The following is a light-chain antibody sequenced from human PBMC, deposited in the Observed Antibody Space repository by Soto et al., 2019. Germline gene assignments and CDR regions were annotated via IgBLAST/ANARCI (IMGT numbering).Light chain of an antibody. Sequence: QSVLTQPPSVSGAPGQRVTISCTGSSSNIGSTYDVQWYQQLPGTAPKLLIHGNTNRPSGVPDRSSGSKSGTSASLAITGLQADDEADYYCQSYGDSLSVHYVFGTGTKLTVL. CDR1: SSNIGSTYD. CDR2: GNT. V-gene: IGLV1-40*01. CDR3: QSYGDSLSVHYV. J-gene: IGLJ1*01.